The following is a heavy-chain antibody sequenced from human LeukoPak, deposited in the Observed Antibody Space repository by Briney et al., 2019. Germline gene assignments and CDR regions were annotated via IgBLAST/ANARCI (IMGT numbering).Heavy chain of an antibody. J-gene: IGHJ4*02. CDR3: VKGNFYDSSGLPFDY. D-gene: IGHD3-22*01. CDR1: GFTFSSYA. Sequence: GGSLRLSCAASGFTFSSYAMTWVRQAPGKGLEWVSGISWDSSIIGYADSVKGRFTISRDNAKNSLYLQMNSLRADDTAFYYCVKGNFYDSSGLPFDYWGQGTLVTVSS. CDR2: ISWDSSII. V-gene: IGHV3-9*01.